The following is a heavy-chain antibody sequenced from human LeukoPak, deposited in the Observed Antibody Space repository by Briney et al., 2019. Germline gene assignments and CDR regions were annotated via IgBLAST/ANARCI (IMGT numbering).Heavy chain of an antibody. CDR1: GGSFSGYY. CDR3: ARGSGVPAATSYFDY. V-gene: IGHV4-34*01. Sequence: SETLSLTCAVDGGSFSGYYWSWIRQPPGKGLEWIGSIYYSGSTYYNPSLKSRVTISVDTSKNQLSLKLSSVTAADTAVYYCARGSGVPAATSYFDYWGQGTLVTVSS. D-gene: IGHD2-2*01. J-gene: IGHJ4*02. CDR2: IYYSGST.